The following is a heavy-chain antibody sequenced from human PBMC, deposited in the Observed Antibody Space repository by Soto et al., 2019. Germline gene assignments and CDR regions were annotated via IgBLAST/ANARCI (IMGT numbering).Heavy chain of an antibody. CDR1: GFSFSSYS. D-gene: IGHD4-17*01. CDR3: ARVPTTMSDY. Sequence: HPGGSLRLSCAASGFSFSSYSMNWVRQAPGKGLEWVSYISSSSSTIYYADSVKGRFTISRDNAKNSLYLQMNSLRDDDTAVYYCARVPTTMSDYSGQGTLVTVSS. CDR2: ISSSSSTI. V-gene: IGHV3-48*02. J-gene: IGHJ4*02.